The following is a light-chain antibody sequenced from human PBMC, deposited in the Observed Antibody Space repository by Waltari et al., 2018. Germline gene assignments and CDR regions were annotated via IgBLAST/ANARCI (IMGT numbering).Light chain of an antibody. Sequence: HLVLTQSPSASASLGASVKLTCTLSSGHRSYAIAWHQQQPEKGPRYLMKLNSDGSHSKGDGIPDRFSGSSSGAERYLTISSLQSEDEADYYCQTWGTGIQVFGGGTKLTVL. V-gene: IGLV4-69*01. CDR1: SGHRSYA. CDR3: QTWGTGIQV. CDR2: LNSDGSH. J-gene: IGLJ2*01.